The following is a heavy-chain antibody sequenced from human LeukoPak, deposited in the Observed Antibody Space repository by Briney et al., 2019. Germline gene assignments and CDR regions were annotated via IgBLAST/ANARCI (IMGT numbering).Heavy chain of an antibody. Sequence: SQTLSLTCAISGDSVSSNSATWNLIRQSPSRGLEWLGRTYYRTKWYNDYAVSVKSRITITPATSKNQFSLQLNSVTPEDTAVYYCARVSSGKGWFDPWGQGTLVTVSS. V-gene: IGHV6-1*01. J-gene: IGHJ5*02. CDR3: ARVSSGKGWFDP. CDR1: GDSVSSNSAT. D-gene: IGHD1-26*01. CDR2: TYYRTKWYN.